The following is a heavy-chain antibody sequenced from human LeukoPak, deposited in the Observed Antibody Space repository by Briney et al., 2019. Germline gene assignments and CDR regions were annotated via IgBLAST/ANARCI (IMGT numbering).Heavy chain of an antibody. J-gene: IGHJ6*03. CDR1: GYTFTGYY. CDR3: ALGSYYYYYYMDV. Sequence: GASVKVSCKASGYTFTGYYMHWVRQAPGQGLEWMGWINPNSGGTNYAQKFQGRVTMTRDTSSSTAYMELSRLRSDDTAVYYCALGSYYYYYYMDVWGKGTTVTVSS. V-gene: IGHV1-2*02. CDR2: INPNSGGT. D-gene: IGHD3-10*01.